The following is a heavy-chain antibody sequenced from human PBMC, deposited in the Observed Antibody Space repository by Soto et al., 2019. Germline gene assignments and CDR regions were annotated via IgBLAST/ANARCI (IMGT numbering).Heavy chain of an antibody. CDR2: IFYNGGT. CDR1: GGSISGHY. D-gene: IGHD6-19*01. Sequence: SETLSLTCTVSGGSISGHYWTWIRQPPGKGLEWIGYIFYNGGTNYNPSLKSRVTISVDTSKNQFSLKLSSVSAADTAVYYCARVGSSGWYPDYWGPGTMVTVSS. J-gene: IGHJ4*02. V-gene: IGHV4-59*11. CDR3: ARVGSSGWYPDY.